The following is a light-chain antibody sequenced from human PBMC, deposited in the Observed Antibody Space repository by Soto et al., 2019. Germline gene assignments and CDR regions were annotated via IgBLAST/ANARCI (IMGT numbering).Light chain of an antibody. Sequence: QSVLTQPASVSGSPGQSITISCTGTSSDVGGYDYVSWYQLHPGKAPELMVFEVSNRPSGVSYRFSGSKSGNTASLTISGLQAEDEANYYCCAYADTFYVFGTGTKVTVL. CDR3: CAYADTFYV. CDR1: SSDVGGYDY. V-gene: IGLV2-14*01. CDR2: EVS. J-gene: IGLJ1*01.